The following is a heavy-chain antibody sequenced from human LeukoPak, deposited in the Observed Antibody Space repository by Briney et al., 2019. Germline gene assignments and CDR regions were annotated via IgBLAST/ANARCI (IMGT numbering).Heavy chain of an antibody. Sequence: GGSLRLSCAASGFTVSSNYMSWVRQAPGKGLEWVSVIYSGGSTYYADSVKGRFTISRDNSKNTLYLQMNSLRAEDTAVYYCARGDSSSWYPVVYWGQGTLVTVSS. CDR1: GFTVSSNY. CDR3: ARGDSSSWYPVVY. V-gene: IGHV3-66*01. J-gene: IGHJ4*02. D-gene: IGHD6-13*01. CDR2: IYSGGST.